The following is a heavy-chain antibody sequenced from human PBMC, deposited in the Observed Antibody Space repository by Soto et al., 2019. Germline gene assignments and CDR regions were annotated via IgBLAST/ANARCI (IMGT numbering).Heavy chain of an antibody. D-gene: IGHD3-22*01. J-gene: IGHJ1*01. CDR3: ARAPQISGYYPDYFQH. CDR2: IYYSGST. V-gene: IGHV4-28*03. Sequence: PSETLSPTCAVSGYSISSSNWWCLIRQPPGKGLEWIGYIYYSGSTYYSPSLKSRVTMSVDTSKNQFSLKLSSVTAVDTAVYYCARAPQISGYYPDYFQHWGQGTLVTVSS. CDR1: GYSISSSNW.